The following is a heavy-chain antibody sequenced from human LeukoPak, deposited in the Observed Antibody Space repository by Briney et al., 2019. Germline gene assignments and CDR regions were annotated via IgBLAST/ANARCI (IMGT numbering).Heavy chain of an antibody. Sequence: SETLSLTCTVSGGSISSYYWSWIRQPPGKGLEWIGYIYYSGSTNYNPSLKSRVTISVDTSKNQFSLKLSSVTAADTAVYYCAGVGRLDDSSGYYSLDAFDIWGQGTMVTVSS. J-gene: IGHJ3*02. V-gene: IGHV4-59*01. CDR2: IYYSGST. CDR3: AGVGRLDDSSGYYSLDAFDI. CDR1: GGSISSYY. D-gene: IGHD3-22*01.